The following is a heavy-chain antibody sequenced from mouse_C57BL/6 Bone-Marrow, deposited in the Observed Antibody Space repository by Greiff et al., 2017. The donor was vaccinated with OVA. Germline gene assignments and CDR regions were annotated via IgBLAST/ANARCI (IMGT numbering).Heavy chain of an antibody. V-gene: IGHV5-6*01. CDR3: ARQRSTYFDY. J-gene: IGHJ2*01. D-gene: IGHD5-1*01. CDR1: GFTFSSYG. CDR2: ISSGGSYT. Sequence: EVKLMESGGDLVKPGGSLKLSCAASGFTFSSYGMSWVRQTPDKRLEWVATISSGGSYTYYPDSVKGRFTISRDNAKNTLYLQMSSLKSEDTAMYYCARQRSTYFDYWGQGTTLTVSS.